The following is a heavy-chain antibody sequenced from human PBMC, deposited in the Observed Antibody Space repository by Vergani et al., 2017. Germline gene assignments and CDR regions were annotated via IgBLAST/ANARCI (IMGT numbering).Heavy chain of an antibody. J-gene: IGHJ4*02. V-gene: IGHV3-30*02. D-gene: IGHD3-16*01. CDR3: AKHFRGWGIDY. CDR1: GFTLSNYD. Sequence: QVQLVESGGGVVQRGGSLRLSCATSGFTLSNYDMQWIRQGPGKGLEFVAFIQFDGSNQYYADSVKGRFTLSRDFSKNTLYLQMNSLRTDDTATNYWAKHFRGWGIDYGGKGTQFMVSS. CDR2: IQFDGSNQ.